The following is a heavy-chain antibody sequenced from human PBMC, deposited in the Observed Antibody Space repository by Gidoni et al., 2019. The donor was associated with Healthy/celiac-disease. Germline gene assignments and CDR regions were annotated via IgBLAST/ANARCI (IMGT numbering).Heavy chain of an antibody. CDR3: ARYSTGDYYYYYMDV. D-gene: IGHD1-26*01. CDR2: IYSGGST. V-gene: IGHV3-53*01. J-gene: IGHJ6*03. Sequence: EVQLVESGGGLIQPGGSLRLSCAASGFTVSSNYMSWVRQAPGKGLEWVSVIYSGGSTYYADSVKGRFTISRDNSKNTLYLQMNSLRSEDTAVYYCARYSTGDYYYYYMDVWGKGTTVTVSS. CDR1: GFTVSSNY.